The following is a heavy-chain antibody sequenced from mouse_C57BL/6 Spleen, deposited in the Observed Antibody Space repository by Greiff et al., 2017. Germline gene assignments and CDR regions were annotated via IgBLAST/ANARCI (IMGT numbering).Heavy chain of an antibody. J-gene: IGHJ1*03. D-gene: IGHD1-1*01. CDR3: ARDRANYYGSSDWYFDV. CDR1: GYSITSGYD. Sequence: EVQLQESGPGMVKPSQSLSLTCTVTGYSITSGYDWHWIRHFPGNKLEWMGYISYSGSTNYNPSLKSRISITHDTSKNHFFLKLNSVTTEDTATYYCARDRANYYGSSDWYFDVWGTGTTVTVSS. V-gene: IGHV3-1*01. CDR2: ISYSGST.